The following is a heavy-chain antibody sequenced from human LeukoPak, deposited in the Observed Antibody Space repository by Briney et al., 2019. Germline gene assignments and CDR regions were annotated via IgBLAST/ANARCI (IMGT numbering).Heavy chain of an antibody. CDR2: IYYSGST. CDR1: GGSISSGDHY. CDR3: ATRAYYYGSSGYSNVFDY. J-gene: IGHJ4*03. D-gene: IGHD3-22*01. V-gene: IGHV4-30-4*01. Sequence: SETLSLTCTVSGGSISSGDHYWGWIRQPPGKGLEWIGYIYYSGSTYYNPSRKSRVTISVDKSKNQFCLKLSAVTAADTAVYYCATRAYYYGSSGYSNVFDYWGQGTLVTVSS.